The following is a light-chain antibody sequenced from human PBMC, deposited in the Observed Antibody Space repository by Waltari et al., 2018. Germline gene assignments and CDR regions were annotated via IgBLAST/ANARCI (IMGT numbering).Light chain of an antibody. Sequence: DIQVTQSPSSLSASVGDRVTITCRASQSISIYLNWYQQKIGKAPKLLIYTGSSLQSGVPPRFSGSGSGTDFTLTISRLQPEDSATYYCQQTTSFPLTFGGGTKVEIK. CDR1: QSISIY. CDR2: TGS. J-gene: IGKJ4*01. V-gene: IGKV1-39*01. CDR3: QQTTSFPLT.